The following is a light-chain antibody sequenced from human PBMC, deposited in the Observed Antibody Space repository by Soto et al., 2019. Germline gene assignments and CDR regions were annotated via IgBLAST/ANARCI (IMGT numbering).Light chain of an antibody. V-gene: IGKV3-15*01. CDR2: RAS. CDR3: LQYHNLWA. CDR1: QNIYSN. J-gene: IGKJ1*01. Sequence: IVMTQSPATLSVSPGERATLSCRASQNIYSNVAWYQQRPGQAPRLLIYRASTRAPGIPARFSGSGSGTEFTLTISSLQSEDFTVYSCLQYHNLWAFGQGTKVEI.